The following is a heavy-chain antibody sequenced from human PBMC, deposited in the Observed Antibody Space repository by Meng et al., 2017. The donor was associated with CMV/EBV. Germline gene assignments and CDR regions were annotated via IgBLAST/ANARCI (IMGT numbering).Heavy chain of an antibody. Sequence: GHRGRAGAKVKKPGAYVKVSCKASGYTFPSYYMHWSRQAPGQGLEWMVIINPSGGSTSYAQKFQGRVTMTRDTSTSTVYMELSSLRSEDTAVYYCALAEYSSSLFDYWGQGTLVTVSS. CDR3: ALAEYSSSLFDY. D-gene: IGHD6-13*01. CDR2: INPSGGST. CDR1: GYTFPSYY. J-gene: IGHJ4*02. V-gene: IGHV1-46*01.